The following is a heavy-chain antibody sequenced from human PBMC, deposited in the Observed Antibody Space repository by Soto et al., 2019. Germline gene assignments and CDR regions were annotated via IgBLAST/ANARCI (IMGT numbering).Heavy chain of an antibody. Sequence: GGSLRLSCAASGFTFSSYAMSWVRQAPGKGLEWVSAISGSGGSTYYADSVKGRFTISRDNSKNTLYLQMNSLRAEDTAVYYCAKDRIAAAGKYLALYGMDVWGQGTTVTVSS. CDR2: ISGSGGST. V-gene: IGHV3-23*01. CDR1: GFTFSSYA. J-gene: IGHJ6*02. D-gene: IGHD6-13*01. CDR3: AKDRIAAAGKYLALYGMDV.